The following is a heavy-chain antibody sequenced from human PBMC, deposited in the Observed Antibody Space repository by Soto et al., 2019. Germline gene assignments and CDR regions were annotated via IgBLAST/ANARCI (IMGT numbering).Heavy chain of an antibody. CDR2: IHFSGSV. D-gene: IGHD2-21*02. Sequence: QVQLQQSGPGLVKPSQTLSLTCTVSGGSISGDYYHWTWIRQSPGKGLEWIGYIHFSGSVLYNPSLKSRPEISVDTSKNQFSLHLRSVTAADTAVYFCAREDDGGDRDYYGLDVWRQGTTVTVSS. J-gene: IGHJ6*02. CDR1: GGSISGDYYH. CDR3: AREDDGGDRDYYGLDV. V-gene: IGHV4-30-4*08.